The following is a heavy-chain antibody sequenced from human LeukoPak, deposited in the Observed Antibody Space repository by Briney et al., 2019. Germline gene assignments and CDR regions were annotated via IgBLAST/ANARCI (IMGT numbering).Heavy chain of an antibody. CDR3: ARAVVAATLEDYNWFDP. J-gene: IGHJ5*02. Sequence: ASVKVSCKASGYTFTSYAMHWVRLAPGQRLEWMGWINAGNGNTKYSQKFQGRVTITRDTSASTAYMELSSLRSEDTAVYYCARAVVAATLEDYNWFDPWGQGTLVTVSS. D-gene: IGHD2-15*01. CDR1: GYTFTSYA. CDR2: INAGNGNT. V-gene: IGHV1-3*01.